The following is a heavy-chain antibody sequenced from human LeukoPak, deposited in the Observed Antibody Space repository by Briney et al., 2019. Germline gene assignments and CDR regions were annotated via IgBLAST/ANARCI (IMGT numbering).Heavy chain of an antibody. CDR3: ARDPPTKYYDFWSGYPIGGMDV. CDR1: GYTFTGYY. V-gene: IGHV1-2*02. D-gene: IGHD3-3*01. J-gene: IGHJ6*02. CDR2: INPNSGGT. Sequence: GASVKVSCKASGYTFTGYYMHWVRQAPGQGLEWMGWINPNSGGTNYAQKFQGRVTMTRDTSISTAYMELRSLRSDDTAVYYCARDPPTKYYDFWSGYPIGGMDVWGQGTTVTVSS.